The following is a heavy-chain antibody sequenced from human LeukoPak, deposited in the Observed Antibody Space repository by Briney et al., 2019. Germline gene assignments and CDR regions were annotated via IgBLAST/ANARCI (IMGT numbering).Heavy chain of an antibody. CDR3: AKADGDFDWLLLSTYYYYYGMDV. D-gene: IGHD3-9*01. CDR1: GFTFSSYA. J-gene: IGHJ6*02. CDR2: IRGDDGSS. V-gene: IGHV3-23*01. Sequence: GGSLRRYCAASGFTFSSYAMSWVRQAPGKGLEWVSAIRGDDGSSYYTDSVKGRFTISRDNSKNTLYLQMNSLRAEDTAVYYCAKADGDFDWLLLSTYYYYYGMDVWGQGTTVTVSS.